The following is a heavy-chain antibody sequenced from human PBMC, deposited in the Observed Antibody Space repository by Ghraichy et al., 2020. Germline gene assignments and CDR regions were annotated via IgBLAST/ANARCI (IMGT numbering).Heavy chain of an antibody. D-gene: IGHD1-26*01. CDR3: AKRPPDSGSYYAPDAFDI. V-gene: IGHV3-23*01. Sequence: GGSLRLSCAASGFTFSSYAMSWVRQAPGKGLEWVSAISGSGGSTYYADSVKGRFTISRDNSKNTLYLQMNSLRAEDTAVYYCAKRPPDSGSYYAPDAFDIWGQGTMVTVSS. CDR1: GFTFSSYA. J-gene: IGHJ3*02. CDR2: ISGSGGST.